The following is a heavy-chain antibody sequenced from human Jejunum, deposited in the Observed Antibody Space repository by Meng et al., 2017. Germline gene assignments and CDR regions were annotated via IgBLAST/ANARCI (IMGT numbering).Heavy chain of an antibody. CDR2: IYWDDDK. D-gene: IGHD6-13*01. J-gene: IGHJ4*02. CDR1: WFSLSTSGVS. V-gene: IGHV2-5*02. Sequence: QIALKVPVPPPVTTTTTLPLTCTFSWFSLSTSGVSFVWIRQPPGKALEWLAIIYWDDDKRYNQSLNHRLTISKGTSKNQVVLTMTSVAPVDTGTYYCAHRAAVSASFQLDYWGQGTLVTVSS. CDR3: AHRAAVSASFQLDY.